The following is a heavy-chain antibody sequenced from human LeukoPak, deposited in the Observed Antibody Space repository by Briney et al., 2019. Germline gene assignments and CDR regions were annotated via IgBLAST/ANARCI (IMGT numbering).Heavy chain of an antibody. Sequence: KTSETLSLTCAVYGGSFSGYYWSWIRQPPGKGLEWIGEINHSGSTNYNPSLKSRVTISVDTSKNHFSLKLGSVTAADTAVYYCARGACSGGSCYSSLVLHKVSVPVRFDYWGQGTLVTVSS. CDR3: ARGACSGGSCYSSLVLHKVSVPVRFDY. D-gene: IGHD2-15*01. V-gene: IGHV4-34*01. CDR2: INHSGST. CDR1: GGSFSGYY. J-gene: IGHJ4*02.